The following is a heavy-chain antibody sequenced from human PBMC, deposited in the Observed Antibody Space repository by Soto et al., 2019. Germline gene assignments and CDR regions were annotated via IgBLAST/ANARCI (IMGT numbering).Heavy chain of an antibody. CDR2: IYPGDSDT. CDR1: GYSFTSYW. J-gene: IGHJ6*02. Sequence: GESLKISCKGSGYSFTSYWIGWVRQMPGKGLEWMGIIYPGDSDTRYSPSFQGQVTISADKSISTAYLQWSSLKASDTAMYYCARLQSPYGSGSQYYYYGMDVWGQGTTVTVSS. V-gene: IGHV5-51*01. CDR3: ARLQSPYGSGSQYYYYGMDV. D-gene: IGHD3-10*01.